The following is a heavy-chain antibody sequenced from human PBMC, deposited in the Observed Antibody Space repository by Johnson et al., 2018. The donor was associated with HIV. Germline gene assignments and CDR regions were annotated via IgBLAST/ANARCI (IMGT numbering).Heavy chain of an antibody. J-gene: IGHJ3*01. Sequence: QVQLVESGGGVVQPGKSLTLSCVASGLSFSNFGIHWVRQAPGKGPEWVAVISFDGNLKKYADSVKGRFTISRDNSKNTLFLQMSSLRTEDTAVYYCTKDHDYGHAFDLWGQGSMVTVSS. CDR3: TKDHDYGHAFDL. CDR2: ISFDGNLK. CDR1: GLSFSNFG. V-gene: IGHV3-30*18. D-gene: IGHD4-17*01.